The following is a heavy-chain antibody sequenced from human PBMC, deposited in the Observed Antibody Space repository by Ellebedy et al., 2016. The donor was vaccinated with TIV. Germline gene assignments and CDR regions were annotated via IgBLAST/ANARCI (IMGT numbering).Heavy chain of an antibody. D-gene: IGHD1-26*01. J-gene: IGHJ4*02. CDR1: GFNFPDFW. CDR3: ARDRGGSNFDY. Sequence: PGGSLRLSCSASGFNFPDFWMTWVRQAPGRGLQWVANINQDESEKHYVDSVKGRFTISRDNAKNSVYLQMNSLRVEDTALYYCARDRGGSNFDYWGQGALVTVSS. V-gene: IGHV3-7*01. CDR2: INQDESEK.